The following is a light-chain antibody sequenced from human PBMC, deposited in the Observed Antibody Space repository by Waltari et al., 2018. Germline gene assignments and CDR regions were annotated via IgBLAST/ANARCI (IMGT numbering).Light chain of an antibody. Sequence: EVVLTQSPGTLSLSPGEIATLACRASQSVSSFLAWYQQKPGQAPRLLIYHAPNRATGIPDRFSGSGSGTDFSLTISRLEPEDFAVYYCQNHERLPATFGQGTKVEI. CDR2: HAP. CDR1: QSVSSF. V-gene: IGKV3-20*01. CDR3: QNHERLPAT. J-gene: IGKJ1*01.